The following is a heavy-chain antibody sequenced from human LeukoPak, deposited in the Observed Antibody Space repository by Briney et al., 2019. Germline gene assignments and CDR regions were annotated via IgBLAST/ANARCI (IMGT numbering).Heavy chain of an antibody. V-gene: IGHV3-21*01. Sequence: GGSLRLSCVASGFTFSSYSMNWVRQAPGKGLEWVSSISSSSSYIYYADSVKGRFTISRDNAKNSLYLQMNSLRAEDTAVYYCARLKGYSGSYYFDYWGQGTLVTVSS. J-gene: IGHJ4*02. D-gene: IGHD1-26*01. CDR3: ARLKGYSGSYYFDY. CDR1: GFTFSSYS. CDR2: ISSSSSYI.